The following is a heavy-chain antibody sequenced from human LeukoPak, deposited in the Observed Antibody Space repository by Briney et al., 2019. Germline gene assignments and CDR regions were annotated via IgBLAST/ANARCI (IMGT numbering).Heavy chain of an antibody. CDR1: GFTVSSNY. V-gene: IGHV3-66*01. CDR3: ATTVTTGIGDY. D-gene: IGHD4-17*01. Sequence: GGSLRLSCAASGFTVSSNYMSWVRQAPGKGLEWVSVIYSSGSTYHADSVKGRFTISRDNSKNTLYLQMNSLRAEDTAVYYCATTVTTGIGDYWGQGTLVTVSS. CDR2: IYSSGST. J-gene: IGHJ4*02.